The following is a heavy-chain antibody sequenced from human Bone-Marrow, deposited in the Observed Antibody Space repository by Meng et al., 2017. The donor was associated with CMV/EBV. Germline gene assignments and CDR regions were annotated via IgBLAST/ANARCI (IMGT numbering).Heavy chain of an antibody. CDR2: INSDGSDT. D-gene: IGHD2-2*01. Sequence: GESLKISCVASGFSFTTYWMHWGRQVPGKGLVWVSRINSDGSDTGYADSVNGRFTISRDNAKNKLFLQMNSLRAEDTALYYCARSYPNFYYGMDIWGQGTTVTVSS. V-gene: IGHV3-74*01. CDR3: ARSYPNFYYGMDI. CDR1: GFSFTTYW. J-gene: IGHJ6*02.